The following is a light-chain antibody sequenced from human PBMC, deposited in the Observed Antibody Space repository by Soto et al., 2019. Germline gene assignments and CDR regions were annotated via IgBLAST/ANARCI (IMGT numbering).Light chain of an antibody. V-gene: IGKV2D-29*02. Sequence: VMTQTPLSLSVAPGQPASVSGKSSQSLLHITGETFLFWYLQKPGQSPQLLIYEVSTRVSGVPDRFSGSGSGTDFTLEISRVETDDVGIYYCMQSTQLPPTFGQGTRLEVK. CDR3: MQSTQLPPT. CDR1: QSLLHITGETF. CDR2: EVS. J-gene: IGKJ5*01.